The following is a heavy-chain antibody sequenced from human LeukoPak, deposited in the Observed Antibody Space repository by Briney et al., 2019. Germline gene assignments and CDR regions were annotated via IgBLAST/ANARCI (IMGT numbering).Heavy chain of an antibody. J-gene: IGHJ5*02. D-gene: IGHD6-13*01. CDR3: AKDDSSSWYTPNWFDP. Sequence: GGSLRLSCEASGFTFDDYAMHWVRQAPGKGLEWVSGISWNSGSIGYADSVKGRFTISRDNAKNSLYLQMNSLRAEDTALYYCAKDDSSSWYTPNWFDPWAREPWSPSPQ. V-gene: IGHV3-9*01. CDR1: GFTFDDYA. CDR2: ISWNSGSI.